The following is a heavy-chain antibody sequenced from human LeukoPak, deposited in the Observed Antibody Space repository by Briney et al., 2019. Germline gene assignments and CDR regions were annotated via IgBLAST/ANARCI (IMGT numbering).Heavy chain of an antibody. D-gene: IGHD2-21*02. CDR2: INTGNGNT. CDR1: GYTFTSYA. Sequence: GASVKVSCKASGYTFTSYAMHWVRQAPGQRLECMGWINTGNGNTKYSQKFQGRVTITRDTSASTAYMDLSSLRSEDTAVYYCARGWLAETTVVTPYNYWGQGTLVTVSS. V-gene: IGHV1-3*04. J-gene: IGHJ4*02. CDR3: ARGWLAETTVVTPYNY.